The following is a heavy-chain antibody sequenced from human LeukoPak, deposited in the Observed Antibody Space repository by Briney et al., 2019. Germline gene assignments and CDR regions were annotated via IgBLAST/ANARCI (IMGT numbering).Heavy chain of an antibody. CDR3: AKDLGWELPAEAY. J-gene: IGHJ4*02. CDR2: IYGSGVSI. CDR1: GFTFKNYV. D-gene: IGHD1-26*01. V-gene: IGHV3-23*01. Sequence: GGSLRLSCVASGFTFKNYVMNWVRQAPGKGLEWLATIYGSGVSISYADSVKGRFTISRDNSNNTLYLQTNSLRAEDTAMYYCAKDLGWELPAEAYWGQGILVTVSS.